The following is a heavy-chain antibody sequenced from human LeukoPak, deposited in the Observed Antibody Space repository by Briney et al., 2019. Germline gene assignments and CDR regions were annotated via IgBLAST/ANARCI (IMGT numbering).Heavy chain of an antibody. CDR3: ARDRATRADAFDI. CDR2: ISSSSSYI. V-gene: IGHV3-21*01. CDR1: GFTFSSYS. J-gene: IGHJ3*02. Sequence: GGSLRLSCAASGFTFSSYSMNWVRQAPGKGLEWVSSISSSSSYIYYADSVKGRLTISRDNAKNSLYLQMNSLRAEDTAVYYCARDRATRADAFDIWGQGTMVTVSS.